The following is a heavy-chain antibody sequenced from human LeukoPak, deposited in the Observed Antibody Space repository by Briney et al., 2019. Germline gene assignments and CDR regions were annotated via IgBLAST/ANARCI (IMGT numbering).Heavy chain of an antibody. CDR1: GFTFNNYW. D-gene: IGHD3-22*01. Sequence: GGSLRLSCVASGFTFNNYWMHWVRQAPGKGLEWVANIKQDGSEKYYVDSVKGRFTISRDNAKNSLYLQMNSLRAEDTAVYYCARVSYYYDSSGPFDYWGQGTLVTVSS. CDR3: ARVSYYYDSSGPFDY. V-gene: IGHV3-7*01. CDR2: IKQDGSEK. J-gene: IGHJ4*02.